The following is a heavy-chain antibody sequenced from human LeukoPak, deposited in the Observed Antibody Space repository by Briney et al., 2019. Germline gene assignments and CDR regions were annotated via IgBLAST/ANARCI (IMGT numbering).Heavy chain of an antibody. CDR3: ASHDAAYGDLHPFDY. CDR2: ISYDGSNK. J-gene: IGHJ4*02. CDR1: GFTFSSYG. Sequence: GGSLRLSCAASGFTFSSYGMHWVRQAPGKGLEWGAVISYDGSNKYYADSVKGRFAISRYNSKNTLYLTMSSLRTEDTAVYYCASHDAAYGDLHPFDYWGQGTLVTASS. V-gene: IGHV3-30*09. D-gene: IGHD4-17*01.